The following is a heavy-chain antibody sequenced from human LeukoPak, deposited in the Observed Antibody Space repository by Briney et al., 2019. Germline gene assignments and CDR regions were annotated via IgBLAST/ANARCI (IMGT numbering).Heavy chain of an antibody. D-gene: IGHD3-10*01. CDR1: GFTFSSYV. Sequence: GGSLRLFCAASGFTFSSYVMSWVRQAPGMGLEWVSAISGSGGSTYYADSVKGRFTISRDNSKNTLYLQMNSLRAEDTAVYYCARQGSTMVRGVLSRWLEPWGQGTLVTVSS. CDR3: ARQGSTMVRGVLSRWLEP. CDR2: ISGSGGST. V-gene: IGHV3-23*01. J-gene: IGHJ5*02.